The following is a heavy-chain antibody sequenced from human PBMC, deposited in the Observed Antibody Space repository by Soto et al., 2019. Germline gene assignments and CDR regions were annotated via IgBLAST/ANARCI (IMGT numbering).Heavy chain of an antibody. CDR3: GRGPSPRAPAGGTPYYYAMDV. V-gene: IGHV1-8*02. Sequence: ASVKVSCKASGYDFTAYDINWVRQASGQGLEWMGWMNPINGAAGSARRFQGRVSMTRNTATGTAYLELTSLRSDDTAVYYCGRGPSPRAPAGGTPYYYAMDVWGQGTTVTV. CDR2: MNPINGAA. J-gene: IGHJ6*02. CDR1: GYDFTAYD. D-gene: IGHD6-13*01.